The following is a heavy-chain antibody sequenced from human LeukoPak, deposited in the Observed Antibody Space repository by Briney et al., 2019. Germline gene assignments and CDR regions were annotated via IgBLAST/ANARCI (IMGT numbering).Heavy chain of an antibody. D-gene: IGHD3-9*01. CDR3: ARDTTRLYFDWSGMDV. Sequence: GASVKVSCKASGYTFTSYYMHWVRQAPGQGLEWMGIINPSGGSTSYAQKFQGRVTMTRDTSTSTVYMELSSLRSEDTAVYYCARDTTRLYFDWSGMDVWGQGTTVTVSS. CDR2: INPSGGST. CDR1: GYTFTSYY. J-gene: IGHJ6*02. V-gene: IGHV1-46*01.